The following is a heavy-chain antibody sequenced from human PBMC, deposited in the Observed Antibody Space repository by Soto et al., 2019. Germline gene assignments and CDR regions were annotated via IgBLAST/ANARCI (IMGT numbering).Heavy chain of an antibody. CDR3: ATDGGSSWYRS. Sequence: EGSLRLSCAASGFTFSNAWMSWVRQATGKGLEWVGRIKSKTDGGRTDYAAPVKGRVTISRDDSKNTLYLQMNSLKTEDTAVYYGATDGGSSWYRSWGQGTLFTVAS. D-gene: IGHD6-13*01. V-gene: IGHV3-15*01. J-gene: IGHJ4*02. CDR2: IKSKTDGGRT. CDR1: GFTFSNAW.